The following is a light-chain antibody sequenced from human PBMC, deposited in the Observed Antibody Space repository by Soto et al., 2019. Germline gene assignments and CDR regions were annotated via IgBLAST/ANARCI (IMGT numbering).Light chain of an antibody. CDR3: QQYGTSPRT. Sequence: EIVLTQSPGTLSLSPGERATLSCRASQSVSSSLVWYQQKPGQAPRLLIYGASSRATGIPDRFSGSGSGTDFTLTISGLEPEDFAVYSCQQYGTSPRTFGQGTKVEIK. CDR2: GAS. CDR1: QSVSSS. J-gene: IGKJ1*01. V-gene: IGKV3-20*01.